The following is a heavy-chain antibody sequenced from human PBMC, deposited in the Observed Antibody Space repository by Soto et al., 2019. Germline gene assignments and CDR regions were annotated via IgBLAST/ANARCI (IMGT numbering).Heavy chain of an antibody. Sequence: ASVKVSCKASGYTFTNFAIHWVRQAPGQRLEWMGWINTGTGNTKYSQKFQGRVTFTRDTSPSTAYMELSSLRSEDTAVYYCAREGRPEVDSRYFDYWGQGTLVTVSS. CDR1: GYTFTNFA. J-gene: IGHJ4*02. V-gene: IGHV1-3*04. CDR2: INTGTGNT. CDR3: AREGRPEVDSRYFDY. D-gene: IGHD4-4*01.